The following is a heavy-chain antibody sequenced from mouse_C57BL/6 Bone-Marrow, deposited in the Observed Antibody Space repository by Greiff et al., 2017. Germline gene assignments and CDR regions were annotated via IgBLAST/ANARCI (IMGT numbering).Heavy chain of an antibody. D-gene: IGHD1-1*01. V-gene: IGHV1-82*01. Sequence: QVQLQQSGPELVKPGASVKISCKASGYAFSSSWMNWVKQRPGKGLEWIGRIYPGDGDTNYNGKFKGKATLTADKSSSTAYMQLSSLTSEDSAVYFCARRYYYGSSSNYYAMDYWGQGTSVTVSS. CDR1: GYAFSSSW. J-gene: IGHJ4*01. CDR2: IYPGDGDT. CDR3: ARRYYYGSSSNYYAMDY.